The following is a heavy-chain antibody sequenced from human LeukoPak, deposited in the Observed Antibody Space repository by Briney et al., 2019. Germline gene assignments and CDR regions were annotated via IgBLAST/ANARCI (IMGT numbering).Heavy chain of an antibody. CDR3: ARRPYYDILTGYSYYFDY. CDR2: IYYSGST. D-gene: IGHD3-9*01. V-gene: IGHV4-39*01. Sequence: SETLSLTCTVSGGSISSSSYYWGWIRQPPGKGLEWIGSIYYSGSTYYNPSLKSRVTISVDTSKNQFSLKLSSVTAADTAVYYCARRPYYDILTGYSYYFDYWGQGTLVTVSS. J-gene: IGHJ4*02. CDR1: GGSISSSSYY.